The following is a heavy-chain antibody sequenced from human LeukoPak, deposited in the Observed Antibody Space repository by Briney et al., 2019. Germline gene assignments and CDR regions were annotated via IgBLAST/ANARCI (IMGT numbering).Heavy chain of an antibody. CDR3: ASLSSGAAFDV. CDR1: AAHISNYY. D-gene: IGHD3-22*01. Sequence: SQTLSLTCTVSAAHISNYYWTWVRQSAAQGLEWIGRLHASESTTNNPSLKSRVTMSIDTPKDQLSLTLTSVTAADSAVYYCASLSSGAAFDVWGQGTVVTVSS. CDR2: LHASEST. J-gene: IGHJ3*01. V-gene: IGHV4-4*07.